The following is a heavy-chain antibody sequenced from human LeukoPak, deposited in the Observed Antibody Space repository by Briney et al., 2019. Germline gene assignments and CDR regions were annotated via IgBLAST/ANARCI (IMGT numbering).Heavy chain of an antibody. Sequence: APVKVSCKASGGTFSSYAISWVRQAPGQGLEWMGGIIPIFGTANYAQKFQGRVTITADESTSTAYMELSSLRSEDTAVYYCARDSQLSVVGATDAFDIWAKGQWSPSLQ. CDR2: IIPIFGTA. CDR3: ARDSQLSVVGATDAFDI. V-gene: IGHV1-69*13. J-gene: IGHJ3*02. D-gene: IGHD1-26*01. CDR1: GGTFSSYA.